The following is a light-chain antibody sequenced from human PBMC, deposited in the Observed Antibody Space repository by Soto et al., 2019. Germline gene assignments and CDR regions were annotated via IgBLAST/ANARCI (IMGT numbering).Light chain of an antibody. CDR3: CSYAGSYTWV. V-gene: IGLV2-11*01. CDR1: SSDVGGYNF. Sequence: QSALTQPRSVSGSPGQSVTISCTGTSSDVGGYNFVSWYQQHPGKAPKPMIYDVSKRPSGVPDRFSGSKSGNTASLTISGLQAEDEADYCCCSYAGSYTWVFGTGTKLTVL. CDR2: DVS. J-gene: IGLJ1*01.